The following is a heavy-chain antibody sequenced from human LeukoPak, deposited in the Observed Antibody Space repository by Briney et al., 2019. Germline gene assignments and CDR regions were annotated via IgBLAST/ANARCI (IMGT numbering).Heavy chain of an antibody. CDR1: AFTFSSYA. D-gene: IGHD3-9*01. CDR2: IGTAGDT. J-gene: IGHJ2*01. Sequence: GGSLRLSCAASAFTFSSYAMSWVRQATGKGLEWVSAIGTAGDTYYPGSVKGRFTISRENAKNSLYLQMNSLRAGDTAVYYCARGGKGYDILTGYYPTWYFDLWGRGTLVTVSS. CDR3: ARGGKGYDILTGYYPTWYFDL. V-gene: IGHV3-13*04.